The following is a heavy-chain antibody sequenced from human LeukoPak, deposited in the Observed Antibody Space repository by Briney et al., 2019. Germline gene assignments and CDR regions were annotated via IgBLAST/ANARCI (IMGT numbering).Heavy chain of an antibody. D-gene: IGHD3-9*01. CDR1: GFTFSSYS. Sequence: PGGSLRLSCAASGFTFSSYSMNWVRQAPGKGLEWVSYISSSSSTIYYADSVKGRFTISRDNAKNSLYLQMNSLRAEDTAVYYCARDMAYHDMLTGYEVSRFFDYWGQGTLVTVSS. V-gene: IGHV3-48*01. CDR3: ARDMAYHDMLTGYEVSRFFDY. CDR2: ISSSSSTI. J-gene: IGHJ4*02.